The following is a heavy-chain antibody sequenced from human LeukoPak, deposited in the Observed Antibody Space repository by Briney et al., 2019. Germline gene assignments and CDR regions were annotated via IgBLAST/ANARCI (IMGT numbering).Heavy chain of an antibody. CDR2: IYHSGST. Sequence: SETLSLTCTVSGGSISSSSYYWGWIRQPPGKGLEWIGSIYHSGSTNYNPSLKSRVTISVDKSKNQFSLKLSSVTAADTAVYYCARDLGRGYSYGFVDYWGQGTLVTVSS. J-gene: IGHJ4*02. V-gene: IGHV4-39*07. D-gene: IGHD5-18*01. CDR3: ARDLGRGYSYGFVDY. CDR1: GGSISSSSYY.